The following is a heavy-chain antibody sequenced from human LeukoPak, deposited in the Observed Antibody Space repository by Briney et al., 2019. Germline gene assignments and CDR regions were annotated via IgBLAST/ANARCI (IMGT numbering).Heavy chain of an antibody. V-gene: IGHV3-48*04. CDR1: GFTFSSYS. CDR2: ISSSSSTI. Sequence: GGSLRLSCAASGFTFSSYSMNWVRQAPGKGLEWVSYISSSSSTIYYADSVKGRFTISRDNAKNSLYLQMNSLRAEDTAVYYCAKGESGSYYSPKDYWGQGTLVTVSS. J-gene: IGHJ4*02. CDR3: AKGESGSYYSPKDY. D-gene: IGHD1-26*01.